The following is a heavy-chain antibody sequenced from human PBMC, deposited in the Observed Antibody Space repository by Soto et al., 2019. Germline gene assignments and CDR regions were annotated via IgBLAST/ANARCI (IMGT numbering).Heavy chain of an antibody. Sequence: ASVKVSCKASGYTFTSYAMHWVRQAPGQRLEWMGWINAGNGNTKYSQKFQSRVTITRDTSASTACMELSSLRSEDTAVYYCGRLVGNSWIDYWGQGTLVTVSS. CDR2: INAGNGNT. CDR1: GYTFTSYA. CDR3: GRLVGNSWIDY. D-gene: IGHD6-13*01. V-gene: IGHV1-3*01. J-gene: IGHJ4*02.